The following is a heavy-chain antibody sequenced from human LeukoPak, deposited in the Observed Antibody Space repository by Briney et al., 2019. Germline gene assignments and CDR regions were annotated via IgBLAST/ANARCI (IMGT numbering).Heavy chain of an antibody. CDR3: ARDHRYYDFWSGYYFCYYYYYMDV. Sequence: GASVKVSCKAFGYTFTSNYMHWVRQAPGQGPEWMGVISPSGGSTTYAQKFQGRVTLTRDMSTSTDYLELSSLRSEDTAVYYCARDHRYYDFWSGYYFCYYYYYMDVWVKGTTVTVSS. D-gene: IGHD3-3*01. CDR1: GYTFTSNY. V-gene: IGHV1-46*01. CDR2: ISPSGGST. J-gene: IGHJ6*03.